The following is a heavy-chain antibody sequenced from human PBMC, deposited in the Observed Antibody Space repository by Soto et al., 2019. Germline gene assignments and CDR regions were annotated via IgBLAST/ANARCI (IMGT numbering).Heavy chain of an antibody. CDR2: ISAHTGNT. D-gene: IGHD6-13*01. V-gene: IGHV1-18*01. CDR3: ARVLGYNSSWWRHTAFDI. Sequence: ASVKVSCKTSGYTFTNYGISWVRPAPGQGLEWMGWISAHTGNTNYAQKFQGRVTMTTDTSTSTAYMELRSLRSDDTAVYYCARVLGYNSSWWRHTAFDIWGQGTMVTVSS. CDR1: GYTFTNYG. J-gene: IGHJ3*02.